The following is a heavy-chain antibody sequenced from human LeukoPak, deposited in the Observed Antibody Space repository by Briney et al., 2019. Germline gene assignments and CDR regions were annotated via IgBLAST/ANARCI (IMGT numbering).Heavy chain of an antibody. J-gene: IGHJ4*02. Sequence: GGSLRLSCAASGFTFSSYAMSWVRRAPGKGLEWVLAISGSGGSTYYADSVKGRFTISRDNSKNTLYLQMNSLRAEDTAVYYCAKARAIMVATFLDYWGQGTLVTVSS. D-gene: IGHD5-12*01. CDR3: AKARAIMVATFLDY. CDR1: GFTFSSYA. V-gene: IGHV3-23*01. CDR2: ISGSGGST.